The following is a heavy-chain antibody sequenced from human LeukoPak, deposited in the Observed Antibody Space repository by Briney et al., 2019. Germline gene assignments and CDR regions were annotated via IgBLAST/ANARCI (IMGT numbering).Heavy chain of an antibody. J-gene: IGHJ4*02. CDR1: GGTFSSYA. Sequence: GASVKVSCKASGGTFSSYAISWVRQAPGQGLEWMGGIIPIFGTANYAQKFQGRVTITADESTSTAYMELRSLRSDDTAVYYCARVLATTRPLDYWGQGTLVTVSS. CDR3: ARVLATTRPLDY. V-gene: IGHV1-69*13. CDR2: IIPIFGTA. D-gene: IGHD1-1*01.